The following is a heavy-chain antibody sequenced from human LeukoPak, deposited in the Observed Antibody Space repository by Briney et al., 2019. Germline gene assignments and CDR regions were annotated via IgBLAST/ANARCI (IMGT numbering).Heavy chain of an antibody. Sequence: AETLSLTCTVSGGSITDYYWSWIRHSSGKGLEWIGYMYYSGSAYSPSLKTRVTISVDTSKNQFSLKLTSVTAADTAVYYCARSTFSSNWNLWGQGTLVTVSS. D-gene: IGHD6-13*01. CDR2: MYYSGSA. V-gene: IGHV4-59*08. CDR1: GGSITDYY. J-gene: IGHJ4*02. CDR3: ARSTFSSNWNL.